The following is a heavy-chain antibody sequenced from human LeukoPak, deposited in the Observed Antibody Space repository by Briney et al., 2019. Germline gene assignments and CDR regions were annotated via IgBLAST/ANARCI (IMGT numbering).Heavy chain of an antibody. J-gene: IGHJ4*02. Sequence: PWGSLRLSCAASGFTFSDYYMSWIRQAPGKGLEWVSYISSSGSTIYYADSVKGRFTISRDNAKNSLYLQMNSLRAEDTAVYYRARDSLYDFWSGYYTGGTYYFDYWGQGTLVTVSS. CDR3: ARDSLYDFWSGYYTGGTYYFDY. CDR2: ISSSGSTI. D-gene: IGHD3-3*01. V-gene: IGHV3-11*01. CDR1: GFTFSDYY.